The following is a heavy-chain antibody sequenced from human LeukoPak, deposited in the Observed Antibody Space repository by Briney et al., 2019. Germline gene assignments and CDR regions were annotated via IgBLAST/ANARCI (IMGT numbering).Heavy chain of an antibody. V-gene: IGHV1-2*02. D-gene: IGHD2-2*02. J-gene: IGHJ5*02. CDR2: INPNSGGT. CDR3: ARDRRAAINWFDP. Sequence: ASVKVSCKASGYTFTGYYMHWVRQAPGQGLEWMGWINPNSGGTNFAQKFQGRVTMTRDTSISTAYMGLSRLRSDGTAVYYCARDRRAAINWFDPWGQGTLVTVSS. CDR1: GYTFTGYY.